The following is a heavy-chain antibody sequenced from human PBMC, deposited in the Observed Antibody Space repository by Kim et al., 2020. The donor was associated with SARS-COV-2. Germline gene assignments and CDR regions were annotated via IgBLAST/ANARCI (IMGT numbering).Heavy chain of an antibody. J-gene: IGHJ4*02. CDR1: GFTFTSSA. Sequence: SVKVSCKASGFTFTSSAMQWVRQARGQRLEWIGWIVVGSGNTNYAQKFQERVTITRDMSTSTAYMELSSLRSEDTAVYYCAAAYNWNDGPDYWGQGTLVTVSS. CDR2: IVVGSGNT. V-gene: IGHV1-58*02. D-gene: IGHD1-20*01. CDR3: AAAYNWNDGPDY.